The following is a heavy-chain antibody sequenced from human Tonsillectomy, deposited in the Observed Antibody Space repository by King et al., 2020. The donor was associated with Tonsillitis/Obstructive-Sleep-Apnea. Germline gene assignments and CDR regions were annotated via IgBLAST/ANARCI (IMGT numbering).Heavy chain of an antibody. CDR3: TTRKTNIVSPSDY. CDR2: IKSRTDGGTT. V-gene: IGHV3-15*02. CDR1: GFTFSNAW. Sequence: VQLVESGGTLVKPGGSLRLSCAASGFTFSNAWMSWVRQAPGKGLEWVGRIKSRTDGGTTDYAAPVKGRFTISRDDSKNTLYLQMSSLKTEDTAVYYCTTRKTNIVSPSDYWGQGTLVTVSS. J-gene: IGHJ4*02. D-gene: IGHD5/OR15-5a*01.